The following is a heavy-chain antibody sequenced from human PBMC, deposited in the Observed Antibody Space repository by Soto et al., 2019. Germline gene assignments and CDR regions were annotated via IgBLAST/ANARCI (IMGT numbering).Heavy chain of an antibody. D-gene: IGHD5-18*01. CDR3: ARVRGYSYGHPLDV. Sequence: GGSLRLSCGASGFAFSDYYMSWIRQAPGKGLEWVSYISSSGSTIYYADSVKGRFTISRDNAKNSLYLHMNSLRAEDTAVYYCARVRGYSYGHPLDVWGQGTTVTVSS. V-gene: IGHV3-11*01. CDR2: ISSSGSTI. J-gene: IGHJ6*02. CDR1: GFAFSDYY.